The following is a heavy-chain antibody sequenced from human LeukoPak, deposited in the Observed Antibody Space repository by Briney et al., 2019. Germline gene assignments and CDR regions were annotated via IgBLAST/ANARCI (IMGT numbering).Heavy chain of an antibody. D-gene: IGHD6-19*01. CDR3: AKDHGSSGWYGFDY. V-gene: IGHV3-7*01. J-gene: IGHJ4*02. CDR1: GFTFSSYW. Sequence: GGSLRLSCAASGFTFSSYWMSWVRQAPGTGLEWVANIKLDGSEKYYVDSVKGRFTISRDNSKNTLYLQMNSLRAEDTAVYYCAKDHGSSGWYGFDYWGQGTLVTVSS. CDR2: IKLDGSEK.